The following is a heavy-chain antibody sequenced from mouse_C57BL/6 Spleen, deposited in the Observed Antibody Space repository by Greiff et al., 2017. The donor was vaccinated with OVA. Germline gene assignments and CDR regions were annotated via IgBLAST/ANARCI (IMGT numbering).Heavy chain of an antibody. CDR2: INYDGSST. CDR3: ARVYDYPYYYAMDY. J-gene: IGHJ4*01. CDR1: GFTFSDYY. Sequence: EVMLVESAGGLVQPGSSMKLSCTASGFTFSDYYMAWVRQVPEKCLEWVANINYDGSSTYYLDSLKSRFIISRDNAKNILYLQMSSLKSEDTATYYCARVYDYPYYYAMDYWGQGTSVTVSS. D-gene: IGHD2-4*01. V-gene: IGHV5-16*01.